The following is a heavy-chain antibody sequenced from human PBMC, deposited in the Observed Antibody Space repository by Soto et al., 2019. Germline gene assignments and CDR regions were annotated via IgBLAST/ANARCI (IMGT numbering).Heavy chain of an antibody. V-gene: IGHV1-18*01. J-gene: IGHJ4*02. CDR3: ARDGGCGYSAYTSKACFDY. D-gene: IGHD5-12*01. CDR1: GYPFTNYG. Sequence: QVQLVQSGAEVKKPGASVKVSCKASGYPFTNYGSSWVRQAAGQGLEWLGWISAASGFTNYAQKVQGRVTMTTDASTNTAYLELRSLTSDDTAVYYCARDGGCGYSAYTSKACFDYWGQGTLVTVSS. CDR2: ISAASGFT.